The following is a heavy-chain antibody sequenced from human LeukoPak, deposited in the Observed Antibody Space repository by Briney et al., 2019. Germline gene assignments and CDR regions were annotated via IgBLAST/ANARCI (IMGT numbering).Heavy chain of an antibody. Sequence: GGSLRLSCAASGFTFDDYAMHWVRQAPGKGLEWVSLISWDGGSTYYADSVKGRFTISRDNSKNSLYLQMNSLRAEDTAMYYCARGVVIDYFDYWGQGTLVTVSS. J-gene: IGHJ4*02. V-gene: IGHV3-43D*04. CDR2: ISWDGGST. CDR1: GFTFDDYA. CDR3: ARGVVIDYFDY. D-gene: IGHD3-3*01.